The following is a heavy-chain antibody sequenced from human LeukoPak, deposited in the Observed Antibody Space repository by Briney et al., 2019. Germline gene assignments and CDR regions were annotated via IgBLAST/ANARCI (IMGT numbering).Heavy chain of an antibody. D-gene: IGHD6-6*01. J-gene: IGHJ5*02. Sequence: GGSLRLSCAASGFTFSSYDMHWVRQGTGKGLDCVSGIGSAGDTYYAGSVKGRFTISRENGKNSLYLQMNSLRAGDTAVYYCARGNRGARPGFDPWGQGTLVTVSS. CDR3: ARGNRGARPGFDP. CDR1: GFTFSSYD. CDR2: IGSAGDT. V-gene: IGHV3-13*01.